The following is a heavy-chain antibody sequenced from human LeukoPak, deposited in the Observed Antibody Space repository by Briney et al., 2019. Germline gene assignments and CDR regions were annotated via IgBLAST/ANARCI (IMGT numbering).Heavy chain of an antibody. CDR1: GYTFTCYH. CDR2: INPNSGDT. J-gene: IGHJ4*02. V-gene: IGHV1-2*06. CDR3: ARDYCSSTSCLFDY. D-gene: IGHD2-2*01. Sequence: ASVKVSCKASGYTFTCYHMHWVRQAPAQGLEWMGRINPNSGDTNYAQKFQGRVTMTRDTSISTAYVELSRLRSDDTAVYYCARDYCSSTSCLFDYWGQGTLVTVSS.